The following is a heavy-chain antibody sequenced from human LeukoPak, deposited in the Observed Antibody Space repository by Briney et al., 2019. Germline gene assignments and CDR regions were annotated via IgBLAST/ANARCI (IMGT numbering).Heavy chain of an antibody. CDR2: IYSGGST. J-gene: IGHJ5*02. Sequence: GGSLRLSYAASGFTVSSNYMSWVRQAPGKGLEWVSVIYSGGSTYYADSVKGRFTISRDNSKNTLYLQMNSLRAEDTAVYYCARSPDSSGWYRWFDPWGQGTLVTVSS. V-gene: IGHV3-66*01. CDR1: GFTVSSNY. D-gene: IGHD6-19*01. CDR3: ARSPDSSGWYRWFDP.